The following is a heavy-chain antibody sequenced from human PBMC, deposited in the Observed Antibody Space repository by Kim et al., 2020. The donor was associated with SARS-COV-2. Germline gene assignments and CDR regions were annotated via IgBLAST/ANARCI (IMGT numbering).Heavy chain of an antibody. CDR2: ISGSGGRT. CDR3: AKSDCGGDGCYLIHY. V-gene: IGHV3-23*01. D-gene: IGHD2-21*01. J-gene: IGHJ4*02. Sequence: GGSLRLSCAASGFTFSDHAMNWVRQAPGRGLEWVSGISGSGGRTYYADSVKVRFIISRDNSKNILYLQMNGLRAEDTAIYYCAKSDCGGDGCYLIHYWGQRPLLTLSS. CDR1: GFTFSDHA.